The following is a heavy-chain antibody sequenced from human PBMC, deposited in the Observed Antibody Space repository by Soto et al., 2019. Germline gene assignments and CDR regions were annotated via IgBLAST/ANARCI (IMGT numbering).Heavy chain of an antibody. Sequence: SETLSLTCAVSGYPISSGYYWGWIRQPPGKGLEWIGSIYHSGSTYYNPSLKSRVTISVDTSKNQFSLKLSSVTAADTAVYYCARDSGITIFGVVISVPNWFDPWGQGTTVTVYS. J-gene: IGHJ5*02. CDR1: GYPISSGYY. CDR3: ARDSGITIFGVVISVPNWFDP. V-gene: IGHV4-38-2*02. CDR2: IYHSGST. D-gene: IGHD3-3*01.